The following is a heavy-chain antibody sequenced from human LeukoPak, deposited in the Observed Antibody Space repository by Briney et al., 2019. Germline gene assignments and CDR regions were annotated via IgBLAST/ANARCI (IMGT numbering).Heavy chain of an antibody. CDR1: GFTFRSYS. CDR2: ISSTSSTI. V-gene: IGHV3-48*02. D-gene: IGHD3-22*01. CDR3: ARAAPYYYDSSSYSAFDS. J-gene: IGHJ3*02. Sequence: GGSLRLSCAASGFTFRSYSMHWVRQAPGKGLEWVSYISSTSSTIYYADSVKGRFTISRDNAKNSLYLQMNSLRDEDTAVYYCARAAPYYYDSSSYSAFDSWGQGTMVTVSA.